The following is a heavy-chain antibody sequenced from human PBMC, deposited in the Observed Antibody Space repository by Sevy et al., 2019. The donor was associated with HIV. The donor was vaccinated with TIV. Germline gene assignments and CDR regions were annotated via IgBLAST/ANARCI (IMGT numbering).Heavy chain of an antibody. D-gene: IGHD3-22*01. V-gene: IGHV4-34*01. J-gene: IGHJ6*03. CDR1: GGSFSGYY. CDR3: ARGPNYYDSSGYYPTYYYYMDV. CDR2: INHSGST. Sequence: SETLSLTCAVYGGSFSGYYWSWIRQPPGKGLEWIGEINHSGSTNYNPSLKSRVTISVDTSKNQFSLKLSSVTAADTAVYYCARGPNYYDSSGYYPTYYYYMDVWGKGITVTVSS.